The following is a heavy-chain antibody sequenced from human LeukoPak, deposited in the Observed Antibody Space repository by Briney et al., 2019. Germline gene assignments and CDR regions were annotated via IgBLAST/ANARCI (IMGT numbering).Heavy chain of an antibody. V-gene: IGHV3-20*04. Sequence: GGSLRLSCAASGFTFSSYAMSWVRQAPGKGLEWVSGINWNGGSTGYADSVKGRFTISRDNAKNSLYLQMNSLRAEDTALYYCARERYGGNSAYYFDYWGQGTLVTVSS. CDR1: GFTFSSYA. D-gene: IGHD4-23*01. CDR3: ARERYGGNSAYYFDY. CDR2: INWNGGST. J-gene: IGHJ4*02.